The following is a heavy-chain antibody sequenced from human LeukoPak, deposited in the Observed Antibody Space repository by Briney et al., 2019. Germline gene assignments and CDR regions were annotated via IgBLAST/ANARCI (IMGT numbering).Heavy chain of an antibody. Sequence: GRSLRLSCAASGFTFSSNAMSWVRQAPGKGLEWVSAISGSGGSTYYADSVKGRFTISRDNSKSTLYLQMNSLRAEDTAVYYCAKDPGYYDSSGYYFHTPFDYWGQGTLVTVSS. CDR1: GFTFSSNA. V-gene: IGHV3-23*01. J-gene: IGHJ4*02. D-gene: IGHD3-22*01. CDR3: AKDPGYYDSSGYYFHTPFDY. CDR2: ISGSGGST.